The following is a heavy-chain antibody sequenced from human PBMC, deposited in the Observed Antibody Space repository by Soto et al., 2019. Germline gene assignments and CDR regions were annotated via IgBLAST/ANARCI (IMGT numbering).Heavy chain of an antibody. D-gene: IGHD5-18*01. CDR2: MNPNSGNT. J-gene: IGHJ3*02. Sequence: QVQLVQSGAEVKKPGASVKVSCKASGYTFTSYDTNWVRQAPGQGLEWMGWMNPNSGNTGYGQKFQXKVXMXRNTSISTAYMELSSLRSEDTAVYYCARVGYRAFDIWGQGTMVTVSS. CDR1: GYTFTSYD. V-gene: IGHV1-8*01. CDR3: ARVGYRAFDI.